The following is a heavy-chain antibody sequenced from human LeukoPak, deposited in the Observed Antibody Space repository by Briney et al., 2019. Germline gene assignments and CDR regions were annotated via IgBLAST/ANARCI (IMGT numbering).Heavy chain of an antibody. D-gene: IGHD3-10*01. Sequence: GASVKVSCKVSGYTLTELSMHWVRQAPGKGLEWMGGFDPEDGETIYAQKSHGRVTMTEDTSTDTAYMELSSLRSEDTAVYYCATAGGETMVRGVGDWFDPWGQGTLVTVSS. CDR3: ATAGGETMVRGVGDWFDP. CDR2: FDPEDGET. CDR1: GYTLTELS. J-gene: IGHJ5*02. V-gene: IGHV1-24*01.